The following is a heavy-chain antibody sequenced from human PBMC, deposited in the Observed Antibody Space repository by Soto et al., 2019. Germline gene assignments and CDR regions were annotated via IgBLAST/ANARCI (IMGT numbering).Heavy chain of an antibody. CDR3: ARQKTPGHFDY. CDR2: IYPGDSDT. Sequence: GESLKISCKGSGYIFTTYWIAWVRQMPGKGLEWMGIIYPGDSDTTYSPSFQGQVTISVDRSINTAYLQWRSLKASDTAIYYCARQKTPGHFDYWGRGALVTSPQ. V-gene: IGHV5-51*01. J-gene: IGHJ4*02. CDR1: GYIFTTYW.